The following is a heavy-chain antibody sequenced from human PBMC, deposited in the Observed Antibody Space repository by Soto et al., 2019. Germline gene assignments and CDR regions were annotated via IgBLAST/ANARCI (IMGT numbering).Heavy chain of an antibody. CDR1: GDTFSSYA. V-gene: IGHV1-69*01. J-gene: IGHJ6*02. Sequence: QVQLVQSGAEVKKPGSSVKVSCKASGDTFSSYAISWVRQAPGQGLEWMGGIIPIFGTANYAQKFQGRVTITADESTSTAYMELSSLRSEDTAVYYCARGAAMVTDYGMDVWGQGTTVTVSS. CDR3: ARGAAMVTDYGMDV. D-gene: IGHD5-18*01. CDR2: IIPIFGTA.